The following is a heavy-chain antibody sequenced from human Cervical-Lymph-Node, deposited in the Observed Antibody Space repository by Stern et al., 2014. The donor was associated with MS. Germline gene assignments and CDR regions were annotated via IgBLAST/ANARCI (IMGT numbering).Heavy chain of an antibody. CDR3: AKEESDYTSPYYFDT. V-gene: IGHV3-23*04. D-gene: IGHD4-17*01. J-gene: IGHJ4*02. CDR1: GFTFSDYA. CDR2: ISGGVRWT. Sequence: VQLGESGGGLEQPGGSLRLSCAASGFTFSDYAMNWVRQAPGKGLHWVSTISGGVRWTYYEDSVKGRFTISRHNSKNTLYLQMISLRAEDTAVYYCAKEESDYTSPYYFDTWGQGTLVTVSS.